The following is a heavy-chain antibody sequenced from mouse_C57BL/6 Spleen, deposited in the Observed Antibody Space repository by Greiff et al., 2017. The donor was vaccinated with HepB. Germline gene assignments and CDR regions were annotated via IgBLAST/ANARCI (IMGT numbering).Heavy chain of an antibody. Sequence: VQLKQPGTELVKPGASVKLSCKASGYTFTSYWMHWVKQRPGQGLEWIGNINPSNGGTNYNEKFKSKATLTVDKSSSTAYMQLSSLTSEDSAVYYCAGGGYDYDEVSFDYWGQGTTLTVSS. J-gene: IGHJ2*01. CDR1: GYTFTSYW. CDR3: AGGGYDYDEVSFDY. D-gene: IGHD2-4*01. CDR2: INPSNGGT. V-gene: IGHV1-53*01.